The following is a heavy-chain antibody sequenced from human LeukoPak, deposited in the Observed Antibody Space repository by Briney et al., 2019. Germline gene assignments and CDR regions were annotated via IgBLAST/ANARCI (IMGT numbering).Heavy chain of an antibody. CDR1: GVSISSYY. Sequence: PSETLSLTCTVSGVSISSYYWSWIRQPPGKGLEWIGYIYYSGSTNYNPSLKSRVAISVDTSKNQFSLKLSSVTAADTAVYYCARGHYYDSSGLFDYWGQGTLVTVSS. CDR2: IYYSGST. CDR3: ARGHYYDSSGLFDY. V-gene: IGHV4-59*01. D-gene: IGHD3-22*01. J-gene: IGHJ4*02.